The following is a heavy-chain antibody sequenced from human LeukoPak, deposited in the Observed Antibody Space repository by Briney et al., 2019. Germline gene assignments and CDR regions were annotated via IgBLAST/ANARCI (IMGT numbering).Heavy chain of an antibody. D-gene: IGHD4-17*01. Sequence: GGSLRLSCAASGFTFSSYAMHWVRQAPGKGLEWVAVISYDGSNKYYADSVKGRFTISRDNSKNTLYLQMNSLRAEDTAVYYCASTKNPTVTTNWYFDLWGRGTLVTVSS. CDR3: ASTKNPTVTTNWYFDL. J-gene: IGHJ2*01. V-gene: IGHV3-30-3*01. CDR1: GFTFSSYA. CDR2: ISYDGSNK.